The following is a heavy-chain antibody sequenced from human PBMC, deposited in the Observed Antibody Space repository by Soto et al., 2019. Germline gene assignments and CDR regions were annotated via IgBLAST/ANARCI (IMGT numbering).Heavy chain of an antibody. CDR3: ASRAGDNDAFDI. J-gene: IGHJ3*02. CDR2: ISSSSSYT. CDR1: GFTFSDYY. V-gene: IGHV3-11*05. D-gene: IGHD2-21*01. Sequence: QVQLVESGGGLVKPGGSLRLSCAASGFTFSDYYMSWIRQAPGKGLEWVSYISSSSSYTNYADSVKGRFTISRDNAKNPLYLQMNSLSAEDTAVYYWASRAGDNDAFDIWGQVTMVTVSS.